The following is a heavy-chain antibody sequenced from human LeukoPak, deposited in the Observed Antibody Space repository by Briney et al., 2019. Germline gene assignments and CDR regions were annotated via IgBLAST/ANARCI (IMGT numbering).Heavy chain of an antibody. J-gene: IGHJ6*03. CDR3: AKEGGYSYGHYYYYYMDV. D-gene: IGHD5-18*01. CDR2: ISSSSSYI. Sequence: GGSLRLSCAASGFTFSSYSMNWVRQAPGKGLEWVSSISSSSSYIYYADSVKGRFTISRDNAKNSLYLQMNSLRAEDTAVYYCAKEGGYSYGHYYYYYMDVWGKGTTVTISS. CDR1: GFTFSSYS. V-gene: IGHV3-21*01.